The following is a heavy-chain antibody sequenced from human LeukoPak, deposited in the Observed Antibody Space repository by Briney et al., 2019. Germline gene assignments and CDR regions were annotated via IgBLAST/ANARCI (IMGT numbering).Heavy chain of an antibody. CDR1: GYTFTGYY. D-gene: IGHD3-10*01. Sequence: ASVKVSCKASGYTFTGYYIHWVRQAPGQGLEWMGGIIPIFGTANYAQKFQGRVTITADKSTSTAYMELSSLRSEDTAVYYCASEDMVRGPCFDYRGQGTLVSVSS. J-gene: IGHJ4*02. CDR2: IIPIFGTA. CDR3: ASEDMVRGPCFDY. V-gene: IGHV1-69*06.